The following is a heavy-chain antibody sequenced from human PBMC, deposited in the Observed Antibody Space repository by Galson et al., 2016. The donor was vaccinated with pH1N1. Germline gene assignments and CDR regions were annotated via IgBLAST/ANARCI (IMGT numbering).Heavy chain of an antibody. D-gene: IGHD6-13*01. V-gene: IGHV3-7*03. CDR2: IKQDGSEK. J-gene: IGHJ6*02. CDR3: ARAGSSWDTYYYYYGMDV. Sequence: LRLSCAASGFTFSSYWMSWVRQAPGKGLEWVANIKQDGSEKHYVDSMEGRFTISRDNAKNSLYLQMNSLRAEDTAVYYCARAGSSWDTYYYYYGMDVWGQGTTVTVSS. CDR1: GFTFSSYW.